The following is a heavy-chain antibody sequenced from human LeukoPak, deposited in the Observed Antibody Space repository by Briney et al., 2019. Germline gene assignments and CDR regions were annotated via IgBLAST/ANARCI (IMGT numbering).Heavy chain of an antibody. D-gene: IGHD4-17*01. J-gene: IGHJ6*02. CDR1: GGSISSYY. V-gene: IGHV4-59*08. Sequence: SETLSLTCTVSGGSISSYYWSWVRQPPGKGLEWIGYIYYSGSTNYNPSLKSRVTISVDTSKNQFSLKLSSVTAADTAVYYCARRRFYYGMDVWGQGTTVTVSS. CDR2: IYYSGST. CDR3: ARRRFYYGMDV.